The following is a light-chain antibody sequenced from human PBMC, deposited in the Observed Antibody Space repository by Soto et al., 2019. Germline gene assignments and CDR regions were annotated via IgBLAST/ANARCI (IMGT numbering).Light chain of an antibody. V-gene: IGKV3-15*01. Sequence: EIVMTQSPVTLSVSPGERATLSCRASQSVTSNLAWYQQKPGQAPRLLIYGASTRATGIPARFSGSGSGTEFTLSISSPQSEDFAVYYCQQYSDWPLTFGGGTKVEIK. J-gene: IGKJ4*01. CDR1: QSVTSN. CDR2: GAS. CDR3: QQYSDWPLT.